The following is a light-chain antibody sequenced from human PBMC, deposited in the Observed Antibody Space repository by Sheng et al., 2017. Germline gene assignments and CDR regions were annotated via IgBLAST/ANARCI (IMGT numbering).Light chain of an antibody. CDR3: QQSYSTSYT. CDR1: RSINGF. CDR2: AAS. J-gene: IGKJ2*01. Sequence: DVQMTQSPFSLSASVGDRVTISCRASRSINGFLHWYRQKPGKAPKVLMNAASSLQSGVPSRFSGSGSGTDFTLTISSLQPEDFATYYCQQSYSTSYTFGQGTKLEIK. V-gene: IGKV1-39*01.